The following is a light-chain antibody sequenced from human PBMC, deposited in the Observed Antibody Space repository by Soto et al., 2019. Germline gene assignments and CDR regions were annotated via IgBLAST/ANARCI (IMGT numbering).Light chain of an antibody. Sequence: QSVLTQPASVSGSPGQSITISCTGNRRYVCSYNLVSWYQQHPGKAPKLLIYDGSKRPSGVSNRFSESKSGNTASLTISGLQAEDEADYYCCSYVGNSAWVFGSGTKVTVL. CDR1: RRYVCSYNL. CDR3: CSYVGNSAWV. J-gene: IGLJ1*01. V-gene: IGLV2-23*01. CDR2: DGS.